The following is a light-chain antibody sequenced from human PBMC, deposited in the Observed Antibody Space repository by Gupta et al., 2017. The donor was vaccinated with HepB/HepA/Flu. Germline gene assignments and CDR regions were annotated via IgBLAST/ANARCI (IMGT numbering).Light chain of an antibody. Sequence: QFVLTQSPSASASLGVSVKLTCTLSRGHNTYAIAWHQQKPQKGPRFLMKVNSDGSHIKGDGTPDRFSGSSSGTEYYLTISNLQSDDEADYYCQTWATGAKWVFGGGTKLTVL. V-gene: IGLV4-69*01. CDR3: QTWATGAKWV. J-gene: IGLJ3*02. CDR2: VNSDGSH. CDR1: RGHNTYA.